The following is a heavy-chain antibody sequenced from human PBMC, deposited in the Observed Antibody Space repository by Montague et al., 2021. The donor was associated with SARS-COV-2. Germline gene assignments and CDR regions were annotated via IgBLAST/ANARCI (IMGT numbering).Heavy chain of an antibody. CDR1: GGSFSGYY. V-gene: IGHV4-34*01. CDR3: ARVRYSFSLTRGSTWFDP. Sequence: SETLSLTCTVYGGSFSGYYWSWIRQPPGKALEWIGEINHIGSTHYNPSLKSRVTISVDTSKNQFSLKLSSVTAADTAVYYCARVRYSFSLTRGSTWFDPWGQGTLVTVSS. D-gene: IGHD1-1*01. CDR2: INHIGST. J-gene: IGHJ5*02.